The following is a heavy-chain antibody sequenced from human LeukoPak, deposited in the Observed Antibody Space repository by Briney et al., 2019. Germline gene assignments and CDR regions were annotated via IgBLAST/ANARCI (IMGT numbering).Heavy chain of an antibody. Sequence: PGGSLRLSCAASGFTFSSYGMHWVRQAPGKGLEWVAVIWYDGSNKYYADSVKGRFTISRDNPKNTLYLQMNSLRAEDTAVYYCARGVGATTPQYFQHWGQGTLVTVSS. CDR3: ARGVGATTPQYFQH. J-gene: IGHJ1*01. V-gene: IGHV3-33*01. CDR1: GFTFSSYG. D-gene: IGHD1-26*01. CDR2: IWYDGSNK.